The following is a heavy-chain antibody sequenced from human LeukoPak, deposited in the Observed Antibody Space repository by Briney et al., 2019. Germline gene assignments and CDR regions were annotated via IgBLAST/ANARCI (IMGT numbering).Heavy chain of an antibody. CDR3: ARDFSGRLPFDY. CDR1: GFTFSSYS. V-gene: IGHV3-21*01. D-gene: IGHD3-10*01. J-gene: IGHJ4*02. CDR2: ISSSSSYI. Sequence: PGGSLRLSCAASGFTFSSYSMNWVRQAPGKGLEWVSSISSSSSYIYYADSVKGRFTISRDNAKNSLYLQMNSLRAEDTAVYYCARDFSGRLPFDYWGQGTLVTVSS.